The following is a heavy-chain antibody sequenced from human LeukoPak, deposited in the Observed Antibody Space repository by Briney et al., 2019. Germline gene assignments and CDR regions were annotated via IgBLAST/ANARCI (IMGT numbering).Heavy chain of an antibody. V-gene: IGHV4-59*01. CDR1: GGSISSYY. Sequence: SETLSLTCTVSGGSISSYYWSWIRQPPGKGLEWIGYIYYSGSTNYNPSLKSRVTISVGTSKNQFSLKLSSVTAADTAVYYCARETYYYDSSGYLFDYWGQGTLVTVSS. CDR3: ARETYYYDSSGYLFDY. CDR2: IYYSGST. D-gene: IGHD3-22*01. J-gene: IGHJ4*02.